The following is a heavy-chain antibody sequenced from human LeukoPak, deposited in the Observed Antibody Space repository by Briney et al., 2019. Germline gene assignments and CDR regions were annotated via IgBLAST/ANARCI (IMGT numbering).Heavy chain of an antibody. V-gene: IGHV4-61*02. CDR3: ARVDSSSWYDY. J-gene: IGHJ4*02. CDR1: GGSISSGSYY. CDR2: IYTSGST. D-gene: IGHD6-13*01. Sequence: SQTLSLTCTVSGGSISSGSYYWRWIRQPAGTGLEWIGRIYTSGSTNYNPSLKSRVTISVDTSKNQFSLKLSSVTAADTAVYYCARVDSSSWYDYWGQGTLVTVSS.